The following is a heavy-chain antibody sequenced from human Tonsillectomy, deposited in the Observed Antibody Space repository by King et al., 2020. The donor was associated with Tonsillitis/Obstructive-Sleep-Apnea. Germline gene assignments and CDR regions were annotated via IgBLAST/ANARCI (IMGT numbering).Heavy chain of an antibody. CDR1: GYTLTNYG. J-gene: IGHJ4*02. V-gene: IGHV1-18*01. Sequence: QVQLVESGAEVKKPGASVKVSCKASGYTLTNYGISWVRQAPGQGLEWMGWISPYNGDTNYAQKLQDRVTMTTGTSTSTAYMELRSLRSDDTAVYYCARDSMSHYYDSSAYYTFDYWGQGTLVTVSS. CDR3: ARDSMSHYYDSSAYYTFDY. D-gene: IGHD3-22*01. CDR2: ISPYNGDT.